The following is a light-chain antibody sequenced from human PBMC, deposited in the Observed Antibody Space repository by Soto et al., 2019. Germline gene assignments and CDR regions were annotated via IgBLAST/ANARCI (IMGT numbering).Light chain of an antibody. CDR3: QQYNSLLT. CDR1: QSVRTW. Sequence: DTQMTQSPNSLSASVGDRVNITCRASQSVRTWLAWYQQKPGKAPKLLIYDASNSESGVPSRFRGSGSGTDFPLTISDLQPDDFATYYCQQYNSLLTFGGGTRVEV. CDR2: DAS. V-gene: IGKV1-5*01. J-gene: IGKJ4*01.